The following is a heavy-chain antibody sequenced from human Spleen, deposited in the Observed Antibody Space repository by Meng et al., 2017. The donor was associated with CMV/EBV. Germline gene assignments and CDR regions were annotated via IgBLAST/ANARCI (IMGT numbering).Heavy chain of an antibody. D-gene: IGHD6-25*01. CDR2: IISDGSST. V-gene: IGHV3-74*01. Sequence: GESLKISCAASGFTFRSYWMHWVRQAPGKGLVWVSRIISDGSSTNYADSVKGRFTISRDNAKNTLYLQMNSLRAEDTAVYYCASELAAGYWGQGTLVTVSS. CDR3: ASELAAGY. CDR1: GFTFRSYW. J-gene: IGHJ4*02.